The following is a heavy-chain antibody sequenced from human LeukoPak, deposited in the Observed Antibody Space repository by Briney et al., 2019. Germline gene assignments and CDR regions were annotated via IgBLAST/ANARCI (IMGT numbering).Heavy chain of an antibody. D-gene: IGHD2-21*02. Sequence: GGSLRLSCAASGFTFSSYEMNWVRQAPGRGLEWFSYISSSDSTIYYADSVKGRFTISSYNAKNSLYLQMNSLRAEDTAVYYCARDEGDRAGWDYYYYGMDVWGKGTTVTVSS. V-gene: IGHV3-48*03. CDR2: ISSSDSTI. CDR3: ARDEGDRAGWDYYYYGMDV. CDR1: GFTFSSYE. J-gene: IGHJ6*04.